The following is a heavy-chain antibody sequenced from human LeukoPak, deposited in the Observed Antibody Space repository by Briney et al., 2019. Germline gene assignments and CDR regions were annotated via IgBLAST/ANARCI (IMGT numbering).Heavy chain of an antibody. CDR3: ARGYSGYQFDY. Sequence: ASVKVSCKASGYTFTGYYMHWVRQAPGQGPEWMGWMNPNSGNTGYAQKFQGRVTMTRNTSISTAYMELSSLRSEDTAVYYCARGYSGYQFDYWGQGTLVTVSS. CDR1: GYTFTGYY. D-gene: IGHD5-12*01. CDR2: MNPNSGNT. V-gene: IGHV1-8*02. J-gene: IGHJ4*02.